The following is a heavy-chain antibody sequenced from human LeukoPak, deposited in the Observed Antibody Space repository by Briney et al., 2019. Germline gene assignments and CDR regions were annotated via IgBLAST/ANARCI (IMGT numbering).Heavy chain of an antibody. CDR2: INPNSGGT. J-gene: IGHJ4*02. CDR1: GYTFTGYY. Sequence: ASVKVSCKASGYTFTGYYMHWVRQAPGQGLEWMGWINPNSGGTNYAQKFQGRVTMTRDTSISTAYMELSRLRSDDTAVYYCARDGATYSSSWSFDYWGQGTLVTVSS. D-gene: IGHD6-13*01. CDR3: ARDGATYSSSWSFDY. V-gene: IGHV1-2*02.